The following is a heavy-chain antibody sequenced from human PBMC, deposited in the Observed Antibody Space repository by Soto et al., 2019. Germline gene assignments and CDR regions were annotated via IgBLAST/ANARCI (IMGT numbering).Heavy chain of an antibody. D-gene: IGHD3-10*01. V-gene: IGHV3-15*07. CDR1: GFTSSNAW. CDR2: IKSKTDGGTA. J-gene: IGHJ6*02. CDR3: TTNYGSGSEYYYYGMDV. Sequence: GGSLRLSCAASGFTSSNAWMNWVRQAPGEGLEWVGRIKSKTDGGTADYAAPVKGRFTISRDDSKNTLYLQMNSLKTEDTAVYYCTTNYGSGSEYYYYGMDVWGQGTTVTVSS.